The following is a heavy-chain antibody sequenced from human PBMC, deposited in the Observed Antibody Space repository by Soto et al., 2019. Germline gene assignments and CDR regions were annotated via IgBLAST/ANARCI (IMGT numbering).Heavy chain of an antibody. J-gene: IGHJ6*02. CDR3: ASPSDDFSVNYYYYGMDV. D-gene: IGHD2-21*02. CDR2: IIPIFGTA. V-gene: IGHV1-69*13. CDR1: GGTFSSYA. Sequence: ASVKVSCKASGGTFSSYAISWVRQAPGQGLEWMGGIIPIFGTANYAQKFQGRVTITADESTSTAYMELSSLRSEDTAVYYCASPSDDFSVNYYYYGMDVWGQGTTVTVSS.